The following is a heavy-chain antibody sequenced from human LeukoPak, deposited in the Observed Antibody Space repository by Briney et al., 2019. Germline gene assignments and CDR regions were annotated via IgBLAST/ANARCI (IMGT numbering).Heavy chain of an antibody. J-gene: IGHJ4*02. CDR1: GGSISSYY. D-gene: IGHD1-26*01. CDR3: ARGALMGAVTV. V-gene: IGHV4-59*01. CDR2: ISYSGST. Sequence: PSETLSLTCTVSGGSISSYYWSWIRQPPGKGLEWIGYISYSGSTNYNPSLKSRVTISVDTSKNQFSLKLSSVTATDTAVYYCARGALMGAVTVWGQGTLVTVSS.